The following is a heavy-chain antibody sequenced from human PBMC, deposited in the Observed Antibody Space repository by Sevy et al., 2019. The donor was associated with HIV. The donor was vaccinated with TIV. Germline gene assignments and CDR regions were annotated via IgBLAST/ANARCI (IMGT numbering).Heavy chain of an antibody. Sequence: GGSLRLSCVASGFTFSNYGMHWVRQAPGKGLEWVAFIRFYGSDKFYADSVKGRFTISRDNSKNTLYLQLNSLRAEDTALYYCARDPWAKQTSYYYYMDVWGQGTTVTVSS. V-gene: IGHV3-30*02. J-gene: IGHJ6*03. CDR3: ARDPWAKQTSYYYYMDV. CDR2: IRFYGSDK. D-gene: IGHD6-13*01. CDR1: GFTFSNYG.